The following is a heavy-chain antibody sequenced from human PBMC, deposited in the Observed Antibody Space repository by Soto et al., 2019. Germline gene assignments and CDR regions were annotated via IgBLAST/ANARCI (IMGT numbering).Heavy chain of an antibody. CDR2: IYYSGTT. V-gene: IGHV4-31*03. Sequence: PSETLSLTCTVSGGSIGSGGYSWSWIRQHPGKGQEWIGYIYYSGTTYYNPSLKRRVTITVDTSKNQFSRKLSSVPAADTAVYYCSREGAWLIITMVQGVIIYWGQGTMVTVSS. D-gene: IGHD3-10*01. CDR1: GGSIGSGGYS. CDR3: SREGAWLIITMVQGVIIY. J-gene: IGHJ4*02.